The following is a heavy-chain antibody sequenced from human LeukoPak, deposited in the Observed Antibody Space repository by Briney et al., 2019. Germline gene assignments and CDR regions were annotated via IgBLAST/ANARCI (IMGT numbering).Heavy chain of an antibody. V-gene: IGHV3-21*01. J-gene: IGHJ4*02. D-gene: IGHD2-15*01. Sequence: SPGGSLRLSCAASGFTFSSYNMNWVRQAPGKGLEWVSSIASSSGYIYYAVSVKGRFTISRDNAKNSVYLQMSSLRAEDTAVYYCARDRGWRVLDHWGQGTLVTVSS. CDR1: GFTFSSYN. CDR3: ARDRGWRVLDH. CDR2: IASSSGYI.